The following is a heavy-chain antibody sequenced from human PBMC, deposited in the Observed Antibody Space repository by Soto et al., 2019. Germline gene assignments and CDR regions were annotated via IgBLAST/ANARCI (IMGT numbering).Heavy chain of an antibody. J-gene: IGHJ4*02. V-gene: IGHV1-18*01. CDR2: ISAYNGNT. Sequence: QVQLVQSGAEVKKPGASVKVSCKASGYTFTSYGVSWVRQAPGQGLEWMGWISAYNGNTKYAQKLQGRVTMTTDTSPNTAYMDLRSLRSDDTAVYYRARDSPPVDYWGQGTLVTVSS. CDR1: GYTFTSYG. CDR3: ARDSPPVDY.